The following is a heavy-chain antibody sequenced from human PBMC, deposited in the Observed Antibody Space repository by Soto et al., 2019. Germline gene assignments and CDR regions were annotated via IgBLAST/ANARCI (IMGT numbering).Heavy chain of an antibody. V-gene: IGHV1-2*04. D-gene: IGHD5-18*01. Sequence: ASVKVPCKASGYTFTGYYMHWVRQAPGQGLEWMGWINPNSGGTNYAQKFQGWVTMTRDTSISTAYMELSRLRSDDTAVYYCARDSDTAMAYYWGQGTLVTVSS. J-gene: IGHJ4*02. CDR3: ARDSDTAMAYY. CDR1: GYTFTGYY. CDR2: INPNSGGT.